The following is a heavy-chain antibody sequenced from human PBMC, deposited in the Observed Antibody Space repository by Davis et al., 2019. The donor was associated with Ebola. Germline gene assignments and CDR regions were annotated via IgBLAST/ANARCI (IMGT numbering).Heavy chain of an antibody. D-gene: IGHD2-15*01. V-gene: IGHV3-53*01. CDR1: GFTVSSNY. Sequence: GESLKISCAASGFTVSSNYMSWVRQAPGKGLEWVSVIYSGGSTYYADSVKGRFTISRDNSKNTLYLQMNSLRAEDTAVYYCARALYCSGGSCYSPYYYYGMDVWGQGTTVTVSS. J-gene: IGHJ6*02. CDR2: IYSGGST. CDR3: ARALYCSGGSCYSPYYYYGMDV.